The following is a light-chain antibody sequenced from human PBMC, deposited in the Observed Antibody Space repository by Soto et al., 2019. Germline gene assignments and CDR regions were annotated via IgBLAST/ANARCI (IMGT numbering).Light chain of an antibody. V-gene: IGLV2-14*01. CDR2: DVS. Sequence: QSALTQPASVSGSPGQSIAISCTGTSSDVGGYNYVSWFQQHPGKAPKLMIYDVSSRPSGVSNRFSGSKSGNTASLTISGLQAEDEADYHCSSYTSSSTVVFGGGTQLTVL. J-gene: IGLJ2*01. CDR1: SSDVGGYNY. CDR3: SSYTSSSTVV.